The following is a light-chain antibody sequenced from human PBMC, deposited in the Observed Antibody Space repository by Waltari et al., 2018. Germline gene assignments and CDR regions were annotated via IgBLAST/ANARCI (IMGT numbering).Light chain of an antibody. V-gene: IGKV1-33*01. Sequence: DIQMTQSPSALSASVGDSVTITCQASQDITNFLNWYQHKPGKAPKLLIYDASNLEVGVSSRFSASGSETHFTFTISNLQPEDFATYFCQQYDELPRTFGGETRVEVE. CDR3: QQYDELPRT. CDR2: DAS. J-gene: IGKJ4*01. CDR1: QDITNF.